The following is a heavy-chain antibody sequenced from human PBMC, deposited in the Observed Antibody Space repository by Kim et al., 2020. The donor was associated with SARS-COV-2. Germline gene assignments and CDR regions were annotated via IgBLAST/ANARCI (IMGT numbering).Heavy chain of an antibody. J-gene: IGHJ4*02. Sequence: GGSLRLSCEASGFNFSAFAMHWVRQAPGKGLEWVAVISYAGTYKYYADSVKGRFTIARDSPKNTLYLQMDSGRDDDTALYYCVRDGWGPDPGKSDSSLWSHGLDHWGQGTLVTVSS. V-gene: IGHV3-30*01. D-gene: IGHD3-10*01. CDR1: GFNFSAFA. CDR2: ISYAGTYK. CDR3: VRDGWGPDPGKSDSSLWSHGLDH.